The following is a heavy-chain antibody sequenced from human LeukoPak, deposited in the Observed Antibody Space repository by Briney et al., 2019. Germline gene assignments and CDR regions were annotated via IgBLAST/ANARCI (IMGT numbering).Heavy chain of an antibody. J-gene: IGHJ5*02. Sequence: ASVKVSCKASGYAFTSYGISWVRQAPGQGLEWMGWISAYNGNTNYAQKLQGRVTMTTDTSTSTAYMELRSLRSDDTAVYYCARVSNYYDFWSGYYRVKDWFDPWGQRTLVTVSS. CDR3: ARVSNYYDFWSGYYRVKDWFDP. CDR1: GYAFTSYG. D-gene: IGHD3-3*01. CDR2: ISAYNGNT. V-gene: IGHV1-18*01.